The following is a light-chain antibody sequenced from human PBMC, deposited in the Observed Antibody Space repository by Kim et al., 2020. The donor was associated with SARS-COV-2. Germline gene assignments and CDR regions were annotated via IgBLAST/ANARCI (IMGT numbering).Light chain of an antibody. CDR2: DAS. Sequence: LSAGDRFTLSCRASQSVSNSYLAWHQQKPGPAPRLLIYDASSRATGIPDRFSGSGSGTDFTLTISRLEPEDFAVYYCQQYGDSPYTFGQGTKLEI. CDR3: QQYGDSPYT. V-gene: IGKV3-20*01. J-gene: IGKJ2*01. CDR1: QSVSNSY.